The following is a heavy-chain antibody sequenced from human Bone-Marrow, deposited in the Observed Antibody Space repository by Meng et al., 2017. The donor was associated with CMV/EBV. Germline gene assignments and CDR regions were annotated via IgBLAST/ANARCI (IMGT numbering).Heavy chain of an antibody. J-gene: IGHJ2*01. CDR1: GFTFSDYY. CDR2: ISSSGSTI. CDR3: ARSSTEAWYFDL. Sequence: GESLKISCAASGFTFSDYYMSWIRQAPGKGLEWVSYISSSGSTIYYADSVKGRFTISRDNAKNSLYLQMNSLRAEDTALYHCARSSTEAWYFDLWGRGTLVTVSS. D-gene: IGHD4-17*01. V-gene: IGHV3-11*01.